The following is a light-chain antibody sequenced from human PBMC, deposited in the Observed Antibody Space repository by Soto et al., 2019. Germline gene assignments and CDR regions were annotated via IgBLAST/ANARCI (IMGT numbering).Light chain of an antibody. CDR1: SRDVGGYNY. J-gene: IGLJ1*01. CDR3: SSYTSSSTLYV. CDR2: EVS. V-gene: IGLV2-14*01. Sequence: QSLMTQPTTVSVSPGESTTISSTGTSRDVGGYNYVSWYQQHPGKAPKLMIYEVSNRPSGVSNRLSGSKSGNTASLTISGLQAEDEADYYCSSYTSSSTLYVFGTETKVTVL.